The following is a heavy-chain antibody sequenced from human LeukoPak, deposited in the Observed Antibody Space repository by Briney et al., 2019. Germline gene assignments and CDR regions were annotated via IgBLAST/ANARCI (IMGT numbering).Heavy chain of an antibody. J-gene: IGHJ4*02. CDR3: ASLGY. CDR1: GFTFDDYA. CDR2: ISWNSGSI. Sequence: SLRLSCAASGFTFDDYAMHWVRQAPGKGLEWVSGISWNSGSIGYADSVKGRFTISKDNAKNSLYLQMNSLRAEDTALYYCASLGYWGQGTLVTASS. V-gene: IGHV3-9*01.